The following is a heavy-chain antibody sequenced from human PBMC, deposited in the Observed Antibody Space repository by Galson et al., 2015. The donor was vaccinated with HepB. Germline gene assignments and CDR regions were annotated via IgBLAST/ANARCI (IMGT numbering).Heavy chain of an antibody. V-gene: IGHV3-30*18. CDR1: GFTFSSYG. CDR2: ISYDGSNK. CDR3: AKDPRPYCSSTSCYPAYYFDY. J-gene: IGHJ4*02. Sequence: SLRLSCAASGFTFSSYGMHWVRQAPGKGLEWVAVISYDGSNKYYADSVKGRFTISRDNSKNTLYLQMNSLRAEDTAVYYCAKDPRPYCSSTSCYPAYYFDYWGQGTLVTVSS. D-gene: IGHD2-2*01.